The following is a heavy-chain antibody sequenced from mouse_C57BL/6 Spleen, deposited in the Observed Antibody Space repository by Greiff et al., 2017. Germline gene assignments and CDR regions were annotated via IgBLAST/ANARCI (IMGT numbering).Heavy chain of an antibody. CDR1: GYAFSSYW. CDR3: ARFIDYGEGY. CDR2: IYPGDGDT. Sequence: QVQLKQSGAELVKPGASVKISCKASGYAFSSYWMNWVMQRPGKGLEWIGQIYPGDGDTNYNGKFKGKATLTADKSSSTAYMQLSSLTSEDSAVYYCARFIDYGEGYWGQGTTLTVSS. V-gene: IGHV1-80*01. D-gene: IGHD2-4*01. J-gene: IGHJ2*01.